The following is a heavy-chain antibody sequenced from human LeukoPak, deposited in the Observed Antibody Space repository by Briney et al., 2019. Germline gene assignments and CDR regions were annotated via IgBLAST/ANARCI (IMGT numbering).Heavy chain of an antibody. D-gene: IGHD6-19*01. Sequence: GGSLRLSCAASGFTFSTYWMSWVRQAPGKGLEWAANIKQDGSEKYYVDSVKGRFTISRDNAENSVYLQMNSLRAEDTAVYYCARTPSGGSSGAHWGQGTLVTVSS. CDR1: GFTFSTYW. J-gene: IGHJ4*02. V-gene: IGHV3-7*01. CDR2: IKQDGSEK. CDR3: ARTPSGGSSGAH.